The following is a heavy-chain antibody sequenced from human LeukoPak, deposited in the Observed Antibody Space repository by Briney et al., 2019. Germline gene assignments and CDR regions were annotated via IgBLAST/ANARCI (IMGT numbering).Heavy chain of an antibody. CDR2: IYYSGST. J-gene: IGHJ4*02. CDR1: GGSINNYY. V-gene: IGHV4-59*08. CDR3: ARHVWLQPFDY. D-gene: IGHD3-9*01. Sequence: PSETLSLTCTVSGGSINNYYWSWIRQPPGKGLEWIGYIYYSGSTNYNPSLKSRVTISVDTSKNQFSLKLSSVTAADTAVYYCARHVWLQPFDYWGQGTLVTVSS.